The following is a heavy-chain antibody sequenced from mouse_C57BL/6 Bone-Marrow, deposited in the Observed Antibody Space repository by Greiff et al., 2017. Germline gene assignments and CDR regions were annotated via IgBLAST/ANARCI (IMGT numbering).Heavy chain of an antibody. CDR2: IDPEDGET. CDR1: GFNIKDYY. J-gene: IGHJ3*01. D-gene: IGHD2-1*01. CDR3: SRGIYPFAY. Sequence: EVQLQQSGAELVKPGASVKLSCPASGFNIKDYYMHWVKQRTEQGLEWIGRIDPEDGETKDASKFQGKATITADTASNTAYLTLSSLTSGDTAVYYCSRGIYPFAYWGQGTLVTVSA. V-gene: IGHV14-2*01.